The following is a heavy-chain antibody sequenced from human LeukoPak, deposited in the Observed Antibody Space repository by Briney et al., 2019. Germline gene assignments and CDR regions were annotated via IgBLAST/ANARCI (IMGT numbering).Heavy chain of an antibody. V-gene: IGHV3-20*04. CDR1: GFTFDDHG. Sequence: RPGGSLRLSCAASGFTFDDHGMSWVRQAPGKGLEWVSGINWNGGSTGYADSVKGRFTISRDNAKNSLYLQMSTLRAEDTALYYCARASGSGYYFYLDYWGQGTLVTVSS. D-gene: IGHD3-22*01. J-gene: IGHJ4*02. CDR3: ARASGSGYYFYLDY. CDR2: INWNGGST.